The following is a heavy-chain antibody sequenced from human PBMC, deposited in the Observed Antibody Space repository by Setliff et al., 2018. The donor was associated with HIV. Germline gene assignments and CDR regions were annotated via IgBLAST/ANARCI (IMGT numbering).Heavy chain of an antibody. CDR2: IIPIFGTA. Sequence: WASVKVSCKASGGTFSSYAISWVRQAPGQGLEWMGGIIPIFGTANYAQKFQGRVTITADESTSTAYMELSSLRSEDTAVYYCARDLGATNAFDIWGQGTMVTVSS. J-gene: IGHJ3*02. D-gene: IGHD5-12*01. CDR3: ARDLGATNAFDI. CDR1: GGTFSSYA. V-gene: IGHV1-69*13.